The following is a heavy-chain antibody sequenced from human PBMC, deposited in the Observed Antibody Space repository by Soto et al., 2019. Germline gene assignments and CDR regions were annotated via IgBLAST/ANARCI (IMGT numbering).Heavy chain of an antibody. V-gene: IGHV4-30-2*01. Sequence: SETLSLTCAIYNGSFSVYYWSWIRQAPGKAPEWIGYIYNRGDTYFNPSLKSRVAISIDRSKNQFSLKLNSVTAADTAVYFCARDYRTSAGRHFDYWGQGILVTVSS. CDR3: ARDYRTSAGRHFDY. CDR2: IYNRGDT. D-gene: IGHD3-16*02. CDR1: NGSFSVYY. J-gene: IGHJ4*02.